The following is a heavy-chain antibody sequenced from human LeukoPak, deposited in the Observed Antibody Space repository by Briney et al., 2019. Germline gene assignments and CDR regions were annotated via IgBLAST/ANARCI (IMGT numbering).Heavy chain of an antibody. CDR1: GGSISGYY. V-gene: IGHV4-4*07. CDR2: IYTSGST. Sequence: PSETLSLTCTVSGGSISGYYWSWIRQPAGKGLEWIGRIYTSGSTNYNPSLKSRVTISVDKSKNQFSLKLSSVTAADTAVYYCARAYYYDSSGYYFFDYWGQGTLVTVSS. D-gene: IGHD3-22*01. J-gene: IGHJ4*02. CDR3: ARAYYYDSSGYYFFDY.